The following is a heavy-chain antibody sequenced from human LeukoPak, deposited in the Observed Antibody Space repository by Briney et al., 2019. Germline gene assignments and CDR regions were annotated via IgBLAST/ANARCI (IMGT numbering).Heavy chain of an antibody. CDR2: ISSDGSST. CDR1: GFTFSNYW. Sequence: GGSLRLSCAASGFTFSNYWMHWVRQAPGKGLVWVSRISSDGSSTSYADSVKGRFTISRDNSKNTLYLQMNSLRAEDTAVYYCARAPPKRTAAAAFFFDYWGQGTLVTVSS. J-gene: IGHJ4*02. V-gene: IGHV3-74*01. D-gene: IGHD6-13*01. CDR3: ARAPPKRTAAAAFFFDY.